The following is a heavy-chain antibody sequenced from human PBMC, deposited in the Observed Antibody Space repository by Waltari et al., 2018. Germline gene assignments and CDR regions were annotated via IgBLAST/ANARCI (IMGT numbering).Heavy chain of an antibody. CDR1: GGSISSGDYY. J-gene: IGHJ3*02. D-gene: IGHD4-17*01. V-gene: IGHV4-30-4*08. CDR3: AREGDYGGNSVIAFGI. Sequence: QVQLQESGPGLVKPSQTLSLTCTVSGGSISSGDYYWSWIRQPPGKGLEWIGYIYYSGSTYYNPSLKSRVTISVDTSKNPFSLKLSPVTAADTAVYYLAREGDYGGNSVIAFGIWGQGTNVTVSS. CDR2: IYYSGST.